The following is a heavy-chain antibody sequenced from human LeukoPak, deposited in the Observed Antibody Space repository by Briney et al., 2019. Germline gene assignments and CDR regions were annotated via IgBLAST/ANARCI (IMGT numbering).Heavy chain of an antibody. CDR1: GGSISSGGYY. Sequence: SETLSLTCTVSGGSISSGGYYWSWIRQHPGKGLEWIGYIYYSGSTYYNPSLKSRVTISVDTSKNQFSLKLSSVTAADTAVYYRARDHPLGPALSYFDYWGQGTLVTVSS. J-gene: IGHJ4*02. V-gene: IGHV4-31*03. D-gene: IGHD1-14*01. CDR2: IYYSGST. CDR3: ARDHPLGPALSYFDY.